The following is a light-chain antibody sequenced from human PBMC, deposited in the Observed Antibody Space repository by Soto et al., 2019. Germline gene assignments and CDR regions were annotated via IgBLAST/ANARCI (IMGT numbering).Light chain of an antibody. Sequence: QSALTQPASVSGSPGQSITISCTGTSSDVGGYNYVSWYQQHPGTAPKLMIYDVSNRPSGVSNRVSGSKSGTTASLTISGFEAEDELTYLCSFNGLFATEPEVTVL. CDR3: SFNGL. CDR1: SSDVGGYNY. CDR2: DVS. V-gene: IGLV2-14*01. J-gene: IGLJ1*01.